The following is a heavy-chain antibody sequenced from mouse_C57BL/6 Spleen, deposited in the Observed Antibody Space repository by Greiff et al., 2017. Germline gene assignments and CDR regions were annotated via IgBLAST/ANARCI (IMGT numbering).Heavy chain of an antibody. CDR3: TADYDDAMDY. CDR1: GFTFSNYW. V-gene: IGHV6-3*01. Sequence: EVKLVESGGGLVQPGGSMKLSCVASGFTFSNYWMNWVRQSPEKGLEWVAQIRLKSDNYATHYAESVKGRFTISRDDSKSSVYLQMNNLRAEDTGIYYCTADYDDAMDYWGQGTSVTVSS. D-gene: IGHD2-4*01. J-gene: IGHJ4*01. CDR2: IRLKSDNYAT.